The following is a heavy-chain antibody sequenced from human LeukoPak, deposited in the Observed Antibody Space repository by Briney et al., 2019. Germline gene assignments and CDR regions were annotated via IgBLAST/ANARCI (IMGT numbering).Heavy chain of an antibody. D-gene: IGHD1-1*01. CDR1: GFTFSSYW. CDR3: ARDPQRDVILDY. Sequence: GGSLRLSCAASGFTFSSYWMHWVRQAPGKGLVWVARINSDGSSTSYADSVKGRFTISRDNAKNSLYLQMNSLRAEDTALYYCARDPQRDVILDYWGQGTLVTVSS. CDR2: INSDGSST. J-gene: IGHJ4*02. V-gene: IGHV3-74*01.